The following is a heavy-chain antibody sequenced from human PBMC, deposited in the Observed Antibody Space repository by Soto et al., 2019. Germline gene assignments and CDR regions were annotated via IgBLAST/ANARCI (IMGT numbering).Heavy chain of an antibody. CDR1: GFIFSSYA. J-gene: IGHJ4*02. D-gene: IGHD6-19*01. V-gene: IGHV3-23*01. CDR3: AKTYGPWVAVAAERDY. CDR2: ISGSGGST. Sequence: PGGSLRLSCAASGFIFSSYAMSWVRQAPGKGLEWVSAISGSGGSTYYADSVKGRFTISRDNSKNTLYLQMNSLRAEDTAVYYCAKTYGPWVAVAAERDYWGQGTLVTVSS.